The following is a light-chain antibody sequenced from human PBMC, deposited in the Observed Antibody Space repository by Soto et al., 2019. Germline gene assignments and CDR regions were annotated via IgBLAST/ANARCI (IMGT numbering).Light chain of an antibody. J-gene: IGKJ3*01. CDR2: GAS. Sequence: EIVMTQSPATLSVSPGERVTLSCRASQNIVNNLAWYQQKPGQGPWLLIYGASTRATGVPARFSGSGSGTEFTLTISSLQSEDFALYYCQQYYSLPLTFGPGTKLDVK. CDR3: QQYYSLPLT. CDR1: QNIVNN. V-gene: IGKV3-15*01.